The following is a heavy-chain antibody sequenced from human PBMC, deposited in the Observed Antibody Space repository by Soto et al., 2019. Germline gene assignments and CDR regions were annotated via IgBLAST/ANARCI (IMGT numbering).Heavy chain of an antibody. CDR2: IKQDGSEK. CDR3: ARVVRGVAYYYYYMDV. D-gene: IGHD3-10*01. CDR1: GFTFSSYW. Sequence: GGSLRLSCAASGFTFSSYWMSWVRQAPGKGLEWVANIKQDGSEKYYVDSVKGRFTISRDNAKNSLYLQMNSLRAEDTAVYYCARVVRGVAYYYYYMDVWGKGTTVTVSS. V-gene: IGHV3-7*01. J-gene: IGHJ6*03.